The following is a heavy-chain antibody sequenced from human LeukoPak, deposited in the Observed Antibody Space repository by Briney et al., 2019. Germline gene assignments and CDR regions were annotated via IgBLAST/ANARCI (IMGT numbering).Heavy chain of an antibody. CDR3: ALSYGSGSYYIHY. Sequence: SGPALVKPSQTLTLTCTFSWFSLSTSGMRVSWIRQPPGKALEWLARIDWDDDKFYSTSLKTRLTISKDTSKNQVVLTMTNMDPVDTATYYCALSYGSGSYYIHYWGQGTLVTVSS. CDR2: IDWDDDK. D-gene: IGHD3-10*01. J-gene: IGHJ4*02. CDR1: WFSLSTSGMR. V-gene: IGHV2-70*04.